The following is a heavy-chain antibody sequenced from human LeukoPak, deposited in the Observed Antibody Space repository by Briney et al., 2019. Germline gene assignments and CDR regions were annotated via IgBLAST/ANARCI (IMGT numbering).Heavy chain of an antibody. CDR2: IYNSGST. V-gene: IGHV4-38-2*02. J-gene: IGHJ3*02. D-gene: IGHD1-20*01. Sequence: SETLSLTCTVSGYSFNSVYYWAWIRQPPGKGLEWVGSIYNSGSTSYNPSLKSRVTLSLDTSKNQLSLRLTSVTAADTAVYYCARNISGLGLYSHHAYDPAGAFDIWGQGTMVTVSS. CDR1: GYSFNSVYY. CDR3: ARNISGLGLYSHHAYDPAGAFDI.